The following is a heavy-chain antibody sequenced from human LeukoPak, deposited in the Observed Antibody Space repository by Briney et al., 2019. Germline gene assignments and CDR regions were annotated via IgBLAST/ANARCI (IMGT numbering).Heavy chain of an antibody. J-gene: IGHJ3*02. D-gene: IGHD6-19*01. CDR1: GGTFSSYA. CDR2: IIPIFGTA. CDR3: ARAIAVAAQQGDAFDI. V-gene: IGHV1-69*05. Sequence: SVKVSCKASGGTFSSYAISWVRQAPGQGLEWIGGIIPIFGTANYAQKFQGRVTITTDESTSTAYMELSSLRSEDTAVYYCARAIAVAAQQGDAFDIWGQGTMVTVSS.